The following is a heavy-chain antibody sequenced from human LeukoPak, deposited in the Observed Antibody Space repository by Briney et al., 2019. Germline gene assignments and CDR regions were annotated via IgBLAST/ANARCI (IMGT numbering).Heavy chain of an antibody. J-gene: IGHJ4*02. D-gene: IGHD3-10*01. CDR3: AKDQMYYYGSGSHPSLDY. CDR1: GFTFSSYA. Sequence: GGSLRLSCAASGFTFSSYAMNWVRQAPGKGLEWVSAISGSGGSTYYADSVKGRFTISRDNSKNTLYLQMNSLRAEDTAVYYCAKDQMYYYGSGSHPSLDYWGQGTLVTVSS. V-gene: IGHV3-23*01. CDR2: ISGSGGST.